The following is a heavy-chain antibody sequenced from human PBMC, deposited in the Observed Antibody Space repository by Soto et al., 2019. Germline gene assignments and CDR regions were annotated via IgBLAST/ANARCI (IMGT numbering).Heavy chain of an antibody. Sequence: SSETLSLTCTVSGGSVSSGSYYWSWIRQPPGQGLEWIGYIYCSGSTNYNPSLKSRVTISVDTSKNQFSLKLSSVTAADTAVYYCARAVTPHFGSGYYILNWFDPWGQGTLVTVSS. D-gene: IGHD3-3*01. CDR1: GGSVSSGSYY. CDR2: IYCSGST. V-gene: IGHV4-61*01. J-gene: IGHJ5*02. CDR3: ARAVTPHFGSGYYILNWFDP.